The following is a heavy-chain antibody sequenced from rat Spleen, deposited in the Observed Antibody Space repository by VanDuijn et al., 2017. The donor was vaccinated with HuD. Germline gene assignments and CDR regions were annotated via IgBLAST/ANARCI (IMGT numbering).Heavy chain of an antibody. Sequence: EVQLVESDGGLVRPGRSLKLSCAASGFTFSDYYMAWVRQAPKKGLEWVASITNTGGSTYYPDSVKGRFTISRDNAKSTLYLQMDSLRSEDAATYYCARLMDYWGQGVMVTVSS. V-gene: IGHV5-25*01. J-gene: IGHJ2*01. D-gene: IGHD1-12*01. CDR1: GFTFSDYY. CDR3: ARLMDY. CDR2: ITNTGGST.